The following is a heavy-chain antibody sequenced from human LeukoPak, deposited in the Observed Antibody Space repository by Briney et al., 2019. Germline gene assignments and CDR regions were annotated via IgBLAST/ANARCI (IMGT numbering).Heavy chain of an antibody. CDR1: GGSISSYY. Sequence: SETLSLTCTVSGGSISSYYWSWIRQPPGKGLEWIGYIYCSGSTNYNPSLKRRVTISVDTSKNQFSLKLSSVTAADTAVYYCARCDSYGLRYYFDYWGQGTLVTVSS. V-gene: IGHV4-59*01. CDR2: IYCSGST. D-gene: IGHD5-18*01. CDR3: ARCDSYGLRYYFDY. J-gene: IGHJ4*02.